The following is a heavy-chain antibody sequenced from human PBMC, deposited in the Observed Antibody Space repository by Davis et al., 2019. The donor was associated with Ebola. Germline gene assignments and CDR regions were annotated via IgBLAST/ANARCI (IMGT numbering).Heavy chain of an antibody. CDR2: IYYSGST. CDR1: GGSISSYY. V-gene: IGHV4-59*01. D-gene: IGHD3-16*01. Sequence: PSETLSLTCTVSGGSISSYYWSWIRQPPGKGLEWIGYIYYSGSTNYNPSLKSRVTISVDTSKNQFSLKLSSVTAADTAVYYCARHRRTLYYFDYWGQGTLVTVSS. J-gene: IGHJ4*02. CDR3: ARHRRTLYYFDY.